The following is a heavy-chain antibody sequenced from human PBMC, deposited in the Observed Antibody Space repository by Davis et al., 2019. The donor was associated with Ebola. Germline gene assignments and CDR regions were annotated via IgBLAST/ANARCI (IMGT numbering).Heavy chain of an antibody. CDR1: GYTFTSYG. CDR2: INPNSGGT. D-gene: IGHD6-13*01. V-gene: IGHV1-2*04. Sequence: ASVKVSCKASGYTFTSYGISWVRQAPGQGLEWMGWINPNSGGTNYAQKFQGWVTMTRDTSISTAYMELSRLRSDDTAVYYCARVRIAYGMDVWGQGTTVTVSS. CDR3: ARVRIAYGMDV. J-gene: IGHJ6*02.